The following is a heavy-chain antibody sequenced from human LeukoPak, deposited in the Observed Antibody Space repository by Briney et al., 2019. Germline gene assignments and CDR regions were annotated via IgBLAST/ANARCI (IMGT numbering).Heavy chain of an antibody. D-gene: IGHD3-10*01. J-gene: IGHJ4*02. V-gene: IGHV3-33*01. CDR3: AREIWFGESRSYCDY. Sequence: GTSLRLSCAASGFTFNSYGMHWVRQAPGKGLEWVAAIWYDGSKQYYADSVKGRFTISRDNSKNTLNLQMNSLGGEATAVYYCAREIWFGESRSYCDYWGQGTLVTVSS. CDR1: GFTFNSYG. CDR2: IWYDGSKQ.